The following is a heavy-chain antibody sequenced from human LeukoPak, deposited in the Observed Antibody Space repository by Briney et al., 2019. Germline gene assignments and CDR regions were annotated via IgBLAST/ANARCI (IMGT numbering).Heavy chain of an antibody. CDR2: INPDGSGT. CDR3: ARAGYKNGHDY. Sequence: GGSLRLSCAASGFTFSGHWMHWVRQVPGKGLMGVSRINPDGSGTTYADSVKGRFTISRDNAKDTLYLQMNSLAAEDTAVYYCARAGYKNGHDYWGQGTLVIVSS. V-gene: IGHV3-74*01. J-gene: IGHJ4*02. CDR1: GFTFSGHW. D-gene: IGHD3-10*01.